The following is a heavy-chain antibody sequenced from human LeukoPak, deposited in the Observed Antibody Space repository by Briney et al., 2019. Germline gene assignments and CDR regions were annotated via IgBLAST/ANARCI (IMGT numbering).Heavy chain of an antibody. V-gene: IGHV4-59*08. D-gene: IGHD2-2*03. CDR2: IYYSGST. CDR3: ARHRGYCSSTSSSYNWFDP. CDR1: GGSISSYY. J-gene: IGHJ5*02. Sequence: SETLSLTCTVSGGSISSYYWTWIRQPPGKGLEWIGYIYYSGSTKYNPSLKSRVTMSVDTPKNRFSLKLSSVTAADTAVYYCARHRGYCSSTSSSYNWFDPWGQGTLVTVSS.